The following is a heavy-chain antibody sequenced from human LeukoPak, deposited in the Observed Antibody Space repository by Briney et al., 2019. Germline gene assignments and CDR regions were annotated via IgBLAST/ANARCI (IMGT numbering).Heavy chain of an antibody. Sequence: PSQTLSLTCTVSGGSISSGGYYWSWLRQHPGKGLEWIGYIYYSASIYYNPSLQSRITMSVNTSKNQFSLTLSSVRAAETAMYYCATYLGGGRDFDYWGQGTLVTVSS. CDR2: IYYSASI. J-gene: IGHJ4*01. D-gene: IGHD2-15*01. CDR1: GGSISSGGYY. V-gene: IGHV4-31*03. CDR3: ATYLGGGRDFDY.